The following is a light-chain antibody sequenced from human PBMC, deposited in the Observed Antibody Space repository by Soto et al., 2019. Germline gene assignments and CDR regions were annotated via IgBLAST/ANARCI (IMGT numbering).Light chain of an antibody. Sequence: NFMLTQPHSVSESPGKTVTISCTGSSGSIASNYVQWYQQRPGSAPTTVIYEDNQRPSGVPDRFSGSIDSSSNSASLTISGLKTEDEAGYYCQSYDSSNHVVFGGGTKLTVL. CDR2: EDN. J-gene: IGLJ2*01. CDR3: QSYDSSNHVV. CDR1: SGSIASNY. V-gene: IGLV6-57*02.